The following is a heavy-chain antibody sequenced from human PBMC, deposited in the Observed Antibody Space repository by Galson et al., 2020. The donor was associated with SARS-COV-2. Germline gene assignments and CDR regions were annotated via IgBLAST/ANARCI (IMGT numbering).Heavy chain of an antibody. V-gene: IGHV1-24*01. Sequence: ASVTVSCKVSGSTLTALSMHWVRQAPGKGLKWMGGFDPEDGQTIYAQKFQGRVTMTKDTSTDTAYMELSSLRSEDTAVYYCATGPAVTMVLGVITCYYYGMDVWGQGTTVTVSS. CDR1: GSTLTALS. J-gene: IGHJ6*02. D-gene: IGHD3-10*01. CDR3: ATGPAVTMVLGVITCYYYGMDV. CDR2: FDPEDGQT.